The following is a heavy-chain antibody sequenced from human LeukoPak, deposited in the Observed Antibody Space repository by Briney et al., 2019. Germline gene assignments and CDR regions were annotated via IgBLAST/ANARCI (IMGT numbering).Heavy chain of an antibody. CDR1: GFTFGSYW. V-gene: IGHV3-74*01. J-gene: IGHJ4*02. CDR3: ARDGGIAARKGLPDY. D-gene: IGHD6-6*01. CDR2: INSDGSST. Sequence: GGSLRLSCAASGFTFGSYWMHWVRQAPGKGLVWVSRINSDGSSTSYADSVKGRFTISRDNAKNTLYLQMNSLRAEDTAVYYCARDGGIAARKGLPDYWGQGTLVTVSS.